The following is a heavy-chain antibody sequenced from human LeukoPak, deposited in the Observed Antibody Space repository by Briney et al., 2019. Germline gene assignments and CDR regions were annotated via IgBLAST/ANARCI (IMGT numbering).Heavy chain of an antibody. J-gene: IGHJ4*02. CDR1: GGSISSGAYY. D-gene: IGHD6-19*01. CDR2: IYYSGST. V-gene: IGHV4-30-2*01. Sequence: SQTLSLTCTVSGGSISSGAYYWSWIRQPPGKGLEWIGYIYYSGSTYYNPSLRSRVTMSVDRSENQFSLNLSSVTAADTAVYYCASLVTIAVAGRGYFDYWGQGTLVPSPQ. CDR3: ASLVTIAVAGRGYFDY.